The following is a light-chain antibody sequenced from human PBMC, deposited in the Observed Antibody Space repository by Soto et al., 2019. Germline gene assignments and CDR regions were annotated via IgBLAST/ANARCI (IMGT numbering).Light chain of an antibody. J-gene: IGKJ1*01. Sequence: DIQMTQSPSTLSGSVGDRVTITCRASQTISSWLAWYQQKPGKAPKLLIYKASTLKSGVPSRFSGSGSGTEFTLTISSLQPDDCATYYCQHYNSYSEAFGQGAKV. CDR3: QHYNSYSEA. V-gene: IGKV1-5*03. CDR1: QTISSW. CDR2: KAS.